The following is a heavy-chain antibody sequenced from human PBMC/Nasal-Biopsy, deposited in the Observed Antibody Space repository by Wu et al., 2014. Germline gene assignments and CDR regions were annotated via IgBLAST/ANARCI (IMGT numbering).Heavy chain of an antibody. CDR2: ISHSGNT. J-gene: IGHJ5*02. Sequence: TLSLTCTVSGGSITSGVPYWSWIRQPPGKGLEWIGQISHSGNTNYNPSLKSRVTMSMDTSKNQFSLKLTSVTAADTALYYCARSSGVGYMNFDPWGQGTLVTVSS. CDR1: GGSITSGVPY. D-gene: IGHD1-26*01. CDR3: ARSSGVGYMNFDP. V-gene: IGHV4-61*08.